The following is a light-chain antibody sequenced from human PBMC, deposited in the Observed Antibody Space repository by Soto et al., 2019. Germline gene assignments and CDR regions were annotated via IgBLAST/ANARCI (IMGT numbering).Light chain of an antibody. CDR2: GNT. CDR3: QSYDSSLSGVL. Sequence: QSVLTQPPSVSGAPGQRVTISCTGSNSNIGAGYDVHWYQQLPGRAPKLLIYGNTNRPSGAPDRFSGSKSGTSASLAITGLQAADEADYYCQSYDSSLSGVLFGEGTKLTVL. J-gene: IGLJ2*01. V-gene: IGLV1-40*01. CDR1: NSNIGAGYD.